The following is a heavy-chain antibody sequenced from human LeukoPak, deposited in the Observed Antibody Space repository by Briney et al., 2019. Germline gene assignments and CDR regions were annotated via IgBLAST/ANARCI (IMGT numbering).Heavy chain of an antibody. CDR3: TRTHRKRCYVYGADFFDY. V-gene: IGHV1-2*02. Sequence: GASGTLSCKASAFSLSTHYIHWVRQAPAQGHEWMGWTKPNDGATNYADNFEGRVTMTRDTATNTAFMDLTNLRSDDTALYYCTRTHRKRCYVYGADFFDYWGQGTLVIVSS. J-gene: IGHJ4*02. CDR1: AFSLSTHY. D-gene: IGHD5-18*01. CDR2: TKPNDGAT.